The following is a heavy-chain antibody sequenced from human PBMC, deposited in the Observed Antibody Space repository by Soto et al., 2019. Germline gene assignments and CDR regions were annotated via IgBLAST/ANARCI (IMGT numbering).Heavy chain of an antibody. CDR3: ARPRRAYDAFDI. CDR2: ISAYNGNT. V-gene: IGHV1-18*04. Sequence: ASVKVSCKASGYTFTSYGISWVRQAPGQGLEWMGWISAYNGNTNYAQKLQGRVTMTTDTSTSTAYMELRSLRSDDTAVYYCARPRRAYDAFDIWGQGPMVTVSS. CDR1: GYTFTSYG. J-gene: IGHJ3*02. D-gene: IGHD2-21*01.